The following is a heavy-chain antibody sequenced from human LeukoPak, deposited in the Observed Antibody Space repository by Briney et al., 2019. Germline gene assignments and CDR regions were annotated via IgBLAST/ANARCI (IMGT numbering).Heavy chain of an antibody. Sequence: ASVKVSCKASGYTFTGYYMHWVRQAPGQGLEWMGWINPNSGGTNYAQKFQGRVTMTRDTSISTAYMELSRLRSDDTAVYYCARDNLSNGVGNSPLLGMWFDPWGQGTLVTVSS. CDR1: GYTFTGYY. D-gene: IGHD3-3*01. J-gene: IGHJ5*02. CDR2: INPNSGGT. CDR3: ARDNLSNGVGNSPLLGMWFDP. V-gene: IGHV1-2*02.